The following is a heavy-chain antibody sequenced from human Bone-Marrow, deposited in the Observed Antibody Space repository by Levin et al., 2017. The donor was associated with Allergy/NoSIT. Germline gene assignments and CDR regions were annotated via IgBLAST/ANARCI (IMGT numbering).Heavy chain of an antibody. V-gene: IGHV4-59*01. J-gene: IGHJ4*02. Sequence: SETLSLTCTVSGGSINNYYWSWIRQPPGKGLEWIGYIYYSWSTNYNPSLKSRVTISVDTSKNQFSLKLSSVTAADTAVYYCARSKYSSTPYYFDYWGQGTLVTVSS. CDR3: ARSKYSSTPYYFDY. D-gene: IGHD6-13*01. CDR1: GGSINNYY. CDR2: IYYSWST.